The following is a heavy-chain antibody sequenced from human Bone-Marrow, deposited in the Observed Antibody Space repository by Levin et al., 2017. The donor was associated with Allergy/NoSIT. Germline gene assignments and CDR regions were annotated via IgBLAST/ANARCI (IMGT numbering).Heavy chain of an antibody. Sequence: QAGGSLRLSCTASGFTFGDYAMSWVRQAPGKGLEWVGFIRSKAYGGTTEYAASVKGRFTISRDDSKSIAYLQMNSLKTEDTAVYYCTTSGSDYWGQGTLVTVSS. V-gene: IGHV3-49*04. D-gene: IGHD3-10*01. J-gene: IGHJ4*02. CDR2: IRSKAYGGTT. CDR3: TTSGSDY. CDR1: GFTFGDYA.